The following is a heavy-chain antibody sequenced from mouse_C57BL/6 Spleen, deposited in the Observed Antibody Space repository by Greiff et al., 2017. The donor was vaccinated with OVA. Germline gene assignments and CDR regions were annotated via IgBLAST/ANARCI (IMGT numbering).Heavy chain of an antibody. CDR2: ISSGSSYT. CDR1: GFTFSSYG. D-gene: IGHD1-1*01. V-gene: IGHV5-6*01. CDR3: ARQVDYGSNWFAC. J-gene: IGHJ3*01. Sequence: EVMLVESGGDLVKPGGSLKLSCAASGFTFSSYGMSWVRQTPDKRLEWVATISSGSSYTYYPDSVKGRFTISRDNAKNTLYLQMSSLKSEDTAMYYCARQVDYGSNWFACWGQGTLVTVSA.